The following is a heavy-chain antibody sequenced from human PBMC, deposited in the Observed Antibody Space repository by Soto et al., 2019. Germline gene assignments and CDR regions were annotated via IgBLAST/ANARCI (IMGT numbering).Heavy chain of an antibody. CDR3: ASIYDSSGYYYGNNWFDP. J-gene: IGHJ5*02. V-gene: IGHV4-31*03. CDR2: IYYSGST. D-gene: IGHD3-22*01. CDR1: GGSISSGDYY. Sequence: SETLSLTCTVSGGSISSGDYYWSWIRQHPGKGLEWIGYIYYSGSTYYNPCLKSRVTISVDTSKNQFSLKLSSVTAADTAVYYCASIYDSSGYYYGNNWFDPWGQGTLVTVSS.